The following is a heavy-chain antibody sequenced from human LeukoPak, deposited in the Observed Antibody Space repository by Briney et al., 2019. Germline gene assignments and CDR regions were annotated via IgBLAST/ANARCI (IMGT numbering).Heavy chain of an antibody. Sequence: GGSLRLSCAAAGFVFSSYAMSWVRQAPGKGLEWVGRIKSKTDGGTTDYAAPVKGRFTISRDDSKNTLYLQMNSLKTEDTAVYYCWRGGTFDYWGQGTLVTVSS. V-gene: IGHV3-15*01. CDR3: WRGGTFDY. J-gene: IGHJ4*02. CDR2: IKSKTDGGTT. D-gene: IGHD3-16*01. CDR1: GFVFSSYA.